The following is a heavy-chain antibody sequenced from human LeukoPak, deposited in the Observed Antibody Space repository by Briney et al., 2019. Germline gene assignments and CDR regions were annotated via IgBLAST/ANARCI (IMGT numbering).Heavy chain of an antibody. CDR2: INPSGGST. Sequence: ASVKVSCKASGYTFTSYYMHWVRQAPGQGLEWMGIINPSGGSTSYAQKFQGRVTMTRDMSTSTVYMELSSLRSEDTAVYYCARSYESYDSSGYSLDYWGQGTLVTVSS. J-gene: IGHJ4*02. D-gene: IGHD3-22*01. V-gene: IGHV1-46*01. CDR3: ARSYESYDSSGYSLDY. CDR1: GYTFTSYY.